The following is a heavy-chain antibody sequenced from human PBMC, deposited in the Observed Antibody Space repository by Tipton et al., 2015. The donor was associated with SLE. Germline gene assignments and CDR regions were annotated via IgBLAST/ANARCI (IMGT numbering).Heavy chain of an antibody. J-gene: IGHJ4*02. CDR1: GGSISSSSYY. CDR2: INHSGTT. CDR3: ARESSRANYYFDY. D-gene: IGHD1-7*01. Sequence: TLSLTCTVSGGSISSSSYYWDWMRQPPGKGLEWIGEINHSGTTNYNPSLKSRVTISVDMSKNQFSLRLSSVTAADTAVYYCARESSRANYYFDYWGQGTLVTVSS. V-gene: IGHV4-39*07.